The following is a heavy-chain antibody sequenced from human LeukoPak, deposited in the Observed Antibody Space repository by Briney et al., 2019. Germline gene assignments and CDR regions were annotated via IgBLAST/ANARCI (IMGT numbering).Heavy chain of an antibody. CDR2: INHSGST. V-gene: IGHV4-34*01. CDR3: AGGRLWGGKNWFDP. D-gene: IGHD3-10*01. Sequence: SETLSLTCAVYGGSFSGYYWSWIRQPPEKGLEWIGEINHSGSTNYNPSLKSRVTISVDTSKNQFSLKLSSVTAADTAVYYCAGGRLWGGKNWFDPWGQGTLVTVSS. J-gene: IGHJ5*02. CDR1: GGSFSGYY.